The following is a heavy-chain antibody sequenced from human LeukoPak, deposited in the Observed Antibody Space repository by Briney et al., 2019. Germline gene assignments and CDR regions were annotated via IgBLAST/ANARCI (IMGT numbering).Heavy chain of an antibody. CDR1: GFSLSTSGMC. V-gene: IGHV2-70*11. CDR3: ARTRLYGDYPSFDY. CDR2: IDWDDDK. D-gene: IGHD4-17*01. Sequence: SGPTLVNPTQTLTLTCTFSGFSLSTSGMCVGWIRQPPGKALEWLARIDWDDDKYYSTSLKTRLTISKDTSKNQVVLTMTNMDPVDTATYYCARTRLYGDYPSFDYWGQGTLVTVSS. J-gene: IGHJ4*02.